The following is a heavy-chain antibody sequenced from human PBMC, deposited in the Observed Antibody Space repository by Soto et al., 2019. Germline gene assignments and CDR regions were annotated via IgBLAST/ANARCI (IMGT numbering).Heavy chain of an antibody. D-gene: IGHD3-9*01. CDR1: GYTFTSYG. Sequence: ASVKVSCKASGYTFTSYGISWVRQAPGQGLEWMGWISAYNGNTNYAQKHQGRVTMTTDTSTSTAYMELRSLRSDDTAVYYCARSKITISQYYFDYWGQGTLVTVSS. CDR3: ARSKITISQYYFDY. V-gene: IGHV1-18*01. J-gene: IGHJ4*02. CDR2: ISAYNGNT.